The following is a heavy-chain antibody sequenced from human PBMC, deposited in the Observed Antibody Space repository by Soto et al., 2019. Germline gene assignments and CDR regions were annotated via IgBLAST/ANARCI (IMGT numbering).Heavy chain of an antibody. CDR3: ATSHAGGAGRGR. D-gene: IGHD1-26*01. CDR1: GASISSNH. J-gene: IGHJ4*02. V-gene: IGHV4-59*01. CDR2: MYDSATT. Sequence: QVHLQESGPRLVKPSETLSLTCSVSGASISSNHWSWIRQPPGKGLEWIGCMYDSATTRYASFFKGRATISIDTSNNQLSLTLTAVTAADTAVYYCATSHAGGAGRGRWGQGTLVIISS.